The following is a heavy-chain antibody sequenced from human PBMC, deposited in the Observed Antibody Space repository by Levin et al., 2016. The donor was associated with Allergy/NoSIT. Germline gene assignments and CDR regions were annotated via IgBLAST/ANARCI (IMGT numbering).Heavy chain of an antibody. CDR3: ARDTPMTTTAGAYNWFDP. CDR1: GFTFSSYT. V-gene: IGHV3-30-3*01. J-gene: IGHJ5*02. CDR2: ISYDGSDK. D-gene: IGHD5-24*01. Sequence: GGSLRLSCAASGFTFSSYTMHWVRQAPGKGLEWVAVISYDGSDKYYADSVKGRFTISRDNSKNTLYLQMNSLRAEDTAVYYCARDTPMTTTAGAYNWFDPWGQGTLVTVSS.